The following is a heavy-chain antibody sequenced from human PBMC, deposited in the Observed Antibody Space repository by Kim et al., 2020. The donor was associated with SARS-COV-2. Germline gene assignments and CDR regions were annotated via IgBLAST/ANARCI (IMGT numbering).Heavy chain of an antibody. CDR3: ARREIVVVITNAFDY. CDR1: GGSFSGYY. J-gene: IGHJ4*02. V-gene: IGHV4-34*01. Sequence: SETLSLTCAVYGGSFSGYYWSWIRQHPGKGLEWIGEINHSGSTNYNPSLKSRVTISVDTSKNQLSLKLSSVTAADTAVYYCARREIVVVITNAFDYWGQGTLVTVSS. D-gene: IGHD3-22*01. CDR2: INHSGST.